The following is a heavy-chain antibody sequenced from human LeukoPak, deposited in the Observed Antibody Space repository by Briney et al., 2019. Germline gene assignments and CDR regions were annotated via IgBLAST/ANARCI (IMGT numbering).Heavy chain of an antibody. Sequence: GGSLRLSCAASGFTFSSYGMHWVRQAPGKGLEWMAFTRYDGSEKWYADSVKGRFTISRDNSKNTLYLQMSTLRPEDTAVYYCAKDNSGWAFDYWGPRTLVTVSS. J-gene: IGHJ4*02. D-gene: IGHD6-19*01. CDR3: AKDNSGWAFDY. CDR1: GFTFSSYG. CDR2: TRYDGSEK. V-gene: IGHV3-30*02.